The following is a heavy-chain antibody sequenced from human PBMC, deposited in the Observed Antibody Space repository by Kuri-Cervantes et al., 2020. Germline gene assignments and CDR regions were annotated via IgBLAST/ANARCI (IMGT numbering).Heavy chain of an antibody. D-gene: IGHD3-22*01. V-gene: IGHV4-38-2*02. CDR3: ARGSTYYDKALDY. CDR2: IYHSGTT. J-gene: IGHJ4*02. Sequence: ESLKISCTVSGYSISSGYYWGWIRQPPGKGLEWIGYIYHSGTTYYNPSLKSRVTISIDRSQNQFSLKLSSVTAADTAVYYCARGSTYYDKALDYWGQGTLVTVSS. CDR1: GYSISSGYY.